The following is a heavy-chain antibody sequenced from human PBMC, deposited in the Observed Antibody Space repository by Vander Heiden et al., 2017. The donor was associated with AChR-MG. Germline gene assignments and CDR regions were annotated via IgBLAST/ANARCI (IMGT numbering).Heavy chain of an antibody. J-gene: IGHJ6*02. V-gene: IGHV3-48*02. Sequence: EVQLVESGGGLVQPGGSLRLSCAASGFTFSRYSMNWVRQAPGKGLEWVSYISSSSSTIYYADSVKGRFTISRDNAKNSLYLQMNSLRDEDTAVYYCASRSYDILTGYLSYYGMDVWGQGTTVTVSS. CDR3: ASRSYDILTGYLSYYGMDV. CDR1: GFTFSRYS. CDR2: ISSSSSTI. D-gene: IGHD3-9*01.